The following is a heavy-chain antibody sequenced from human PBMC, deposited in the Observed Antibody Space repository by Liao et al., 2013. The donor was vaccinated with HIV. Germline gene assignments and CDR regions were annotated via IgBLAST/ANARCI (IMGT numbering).Heavy chain of an antibody. D-gene: IGHD6-13*01. J-gene: IGHJ5*02. CDR2: IYTSGST. Sequence: QVQLQESGPGLVKPSQTLSLTCTVSGGSISSGSYYWSWIRQPAGKGLEWIGRIYTSGSTNYNPSLKSRVTISVDTSKNQFSLKLSSVTAADTAVYYCAREWAAAGTFDPSGPGNPWSPSPQ. CDR1: GGSISSGSYY. V-gene: IGHV4-61*02. CDR3: AREWAAAGTFDP.